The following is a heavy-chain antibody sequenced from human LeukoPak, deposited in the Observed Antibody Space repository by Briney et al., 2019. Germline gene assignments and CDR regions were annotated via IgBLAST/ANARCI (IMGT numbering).Heavy chain of an antibody. CDR1: GFTFSSYA. D-gene: IGHD5-18*01. V-gene: IGHV3-23*01. CDR3: AKAPVDTAMVHYYYYYGMDV. J-gene: IGHJ6*02. Sequence: GGSLRLSCAASGFTFSSYAMSWVRQAPGKGLEWVSAISGSGGSTYYADSVKGRFTISGDNSKNTLYLQMNSLRAEDTAVYYCAKAPVDTAMVHYYYYYGMDVWGQGTTVTVSS. CDR2: ISGSGGST.